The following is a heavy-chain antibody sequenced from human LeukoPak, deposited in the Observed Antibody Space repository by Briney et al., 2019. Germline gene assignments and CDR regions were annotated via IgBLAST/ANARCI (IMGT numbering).Heavy chain of an antibody. CDR3: ASSRLGELSPDY. V-gene: IGHV3-23*01. J-gene: IGHJ4*02. Sequence: GGSLRLSCAASGFTFSSYAMSWVRQAPGKGLEWVSAISGSGGSTYYADSVKGRFTISRDNSKNTLYLQMNSLRAEDTAVYYCASSRLGELSPDYWGQGTLVTVSS. D-gene: IGHD3-16*02. CDR2: ISGSGGST. CDR1: GFTFSSYA.